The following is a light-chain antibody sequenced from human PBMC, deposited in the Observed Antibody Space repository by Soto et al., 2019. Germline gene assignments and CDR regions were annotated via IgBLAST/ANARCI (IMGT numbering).Light chain of an antibody. CDR3: QQSFTIPLA. CDR2: AES. J-gene: IGKJ5*01. CDR1: QSISSY. Sequence: IKITQSTSALSASVGDSVTITCLASQSISSYLNWYQHKPGQPPKLLIYAESSLQGGVPPRFSGTRSGTDFILTISSLQPEDSATYYCQQSFTIPLAFGQGTLLE. V-gene: IGKV1-39*01.